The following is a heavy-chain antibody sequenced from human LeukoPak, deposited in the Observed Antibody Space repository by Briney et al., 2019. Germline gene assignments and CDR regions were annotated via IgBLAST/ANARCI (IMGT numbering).Heavy chain of an antibody. D-gene: IGHD5-18*01. CDR1: GDSVSSNSAA. V-gene: IGHV6-1*01. J-gene: IGHJ4*02. CDR3: ARQRGYSYGYFDY. CDR2: TYHRSKWYN. Sequence: SQTLSLTCAISGDSVSSNSAAWNWIRQSPSRGLEWLGSTYHRSKWYNDYALSVKSRISVNPDTPKNQFSLKLSSVTAADTAVYYCARQRGYSYGYFDYWGQGTLVTVSS.